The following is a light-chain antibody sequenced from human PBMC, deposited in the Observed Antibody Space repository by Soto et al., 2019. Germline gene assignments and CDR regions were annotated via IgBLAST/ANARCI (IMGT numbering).Light chain of an antibody. Sequence: EIVMTQSPVTLSVSPGERATLSCRASQSVSRKLVWYQQKPGQAPRLLIYDISTRATGIPARFSGSGSGTEFTLTISSLQSEDFAVYYCQQYNTWTSITFGQGTRLEIK. CDR2: DIS. V-gene: IGKV3-15*01. CDR3: QQYNTWTSIT. CDR1: QSVSRK. J-gene: IGKJ5*01.